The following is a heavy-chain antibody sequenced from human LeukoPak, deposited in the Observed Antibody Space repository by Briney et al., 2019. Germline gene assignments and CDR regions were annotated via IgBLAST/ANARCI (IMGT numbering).Heavy chain of an antibody. CDR3: ARSVPTYYDILTGYDH. CDR1: GGSISSYY. D-gene: IGHD3-9*01. CDR2: FYTNGST. J-gene: IGHJ4*02. Sequence: SETLSLTCTVSGGSISSYYWSWIRQPAGKGLEWIGRFYTNGSTNYNPSLKSRVTMSVDTSKNHFSLKLSSVTAADTAVYYCARSVPTYYDILTGYDHWGQGTLVTVSS. V-gene: IGHV4-4*07.